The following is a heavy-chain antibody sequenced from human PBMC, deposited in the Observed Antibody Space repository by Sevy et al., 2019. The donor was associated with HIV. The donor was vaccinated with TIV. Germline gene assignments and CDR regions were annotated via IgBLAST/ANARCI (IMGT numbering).Heavy chain of an antibody. V-gene: IGHV4-34*01. CDR3: ARAPRFSGTFVLVTRGGFDI. CDR2: INHSGST. D-gene: IGHD1-26*01. J-gene: IGHJ3*02. CDR1: GGSFSGNY. Sequence: SETLSLTCAVYGGSFSGNYWNWIRQPPGKGLEWIGEINHSGSTNYNPSLKSRVTISTDTSKNQFSLKLNSVTAADTAVYYCARAPRFSGTFVLVTRGGFDIWGQGTMVTVSS.